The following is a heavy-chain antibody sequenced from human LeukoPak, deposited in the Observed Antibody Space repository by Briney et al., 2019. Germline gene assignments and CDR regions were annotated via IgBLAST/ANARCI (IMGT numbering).Heavy chain of an antibody. CDR2: IKQDGSEK. CDR1: GFTFSNYW. J-gene: IGHJ4*02. CDR3: ARDYDAYCGGDCYMYYFDY. Sequence: SGGSLRLSCAASGFTFSNYWMSWVRQAPGKGLEWVANIKQDGSEKYYVDSVKGRFTISRDNAKNSLYLQMNSLRAEDTAVYYCARDYDAYCGGDCYMYYFDYWGQGTLVTVSS. V-gene: IGHV3-7*01. D-gene: IGHD2-21*01.